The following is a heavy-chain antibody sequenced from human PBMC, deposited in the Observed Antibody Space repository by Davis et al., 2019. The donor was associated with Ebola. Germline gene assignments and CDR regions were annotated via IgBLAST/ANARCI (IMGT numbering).Heavy chain of an antibody. CDR2: IWYDGSNK. J-gene: IGHJ5*02. D-gene: IGHD6-6*01. CDR1: GFTFSSYS. CDR3: ARRIAARPGWFDP. Sequence: PGGSLRLSCAASGFTFSSYSMNWVRQAPGKGLEWVAVIWYDGSNKYYADSVKGRFTISRDNSKNTLYLQMNSLRAEDTAVYYCARRIAARPGWFDPWGQGTLVTVSS. V-gene: IGHV3-33*08.